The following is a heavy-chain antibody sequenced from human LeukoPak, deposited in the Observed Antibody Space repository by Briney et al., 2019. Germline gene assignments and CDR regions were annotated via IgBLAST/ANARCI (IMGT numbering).Heavy chain of an antibody. V-gene: IGHV1-46*01. Sequence: ASVKVSCKASGYTFTSYGISRVRQAPGQGLEWMGIINPSGGSTNYAQKFQGRVTMTRDTSTSTVYMELSSLRSEDTAVYYCARFAVHRRIAVDGQFGLDYWGQGTLVTVSS. D-gene: IGHD6-19*01. CDR1: GYTFTSYG. CDR2: INPSGGST. J-gene: IGHJ4*02. CDR3: ARFAVHRRIAVDGQFGLDY.